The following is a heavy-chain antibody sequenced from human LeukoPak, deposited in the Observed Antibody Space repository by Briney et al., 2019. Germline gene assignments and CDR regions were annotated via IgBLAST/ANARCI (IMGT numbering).Heavy chain of an antibody. Sequence: GGSLRLSCAASGFTFSSYAMHWVRQAPGKGLEWVAVISYDGSNKHYADSVKGRFTISRDNSKNTLYLQMNSLRAEDTAVYYCARDDRPGGAPGSDYWGQGTLVTVS. J-gene: IGHJ4*02. CDR3: ARDDRPGGAPGSDY. CDR1: GFTFSSYA. V-gene: IGHV3-30-3*01. CDR2: ISYDGSNK. D-gene: IGHD1-26*01.